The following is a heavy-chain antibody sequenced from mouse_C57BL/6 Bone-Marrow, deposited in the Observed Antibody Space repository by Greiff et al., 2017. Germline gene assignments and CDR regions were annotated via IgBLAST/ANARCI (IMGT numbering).Heavy chain of an antibody. V-gene: IGHV1-62-2*01. CDR1: GYTFTEYT. J-gene: IGHJ2*01. Sequence: QVHVKQSGAELVKPGASVKLSCKASGYTFTEYTIHWVKQRSGQGLEWIGWFYPGSGSIKYNEKFKDKATLTADKSSSTVYMELSRLTSEDSAVYVCARHEGEGLPYYFDDWGQGTTRTVSA. CDR2: FYPGSGSI. CDR3: ARHEGEGLPYYFDD. D-gene: IGHD2-4*01.